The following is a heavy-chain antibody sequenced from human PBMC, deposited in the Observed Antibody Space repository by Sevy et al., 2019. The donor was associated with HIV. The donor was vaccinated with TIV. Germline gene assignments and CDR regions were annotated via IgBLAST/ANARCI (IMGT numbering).Heavy chain of an antibody. CDR2: IIPIFGTA. V-gene: IGHV1-69*13. J-gene: IGHJ6*02. D-gene: IGHD2-2*01. Sequence: ASVKVSCKASGGTFSSYAISWVRQAPGQGLEWMGGIIPIFGTANYAQKFQGRVTITADESTSTAYMELGSLRSEDTAVYYCAREALGYCSSTSCQSYYYYYYGMDVWGQGTTVTVSS. CDR1: GGTFSSYA. CDR3: AREALGYCSSTSCQSYYYYYYGMDV.